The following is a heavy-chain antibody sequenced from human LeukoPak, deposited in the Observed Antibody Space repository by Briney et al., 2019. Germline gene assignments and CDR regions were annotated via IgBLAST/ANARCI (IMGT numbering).Heavy chain of an antibody. CDR3: ARTGAYCSSTSCYMGDFDY. CDR2: INHGGST. D-gene: IGHD2-2*02. CDR1: GGSFSGYY. Sequence: PSETLSLTCAVYGGSFSGYYWSWIRQPPGKGLEWIGEINHGGSTNYNPSLKSRVTISVDTSKNQFSLKLSPVTAADTAVYYCARTGAYCSSTSCYMGDFDYWGQGTLVTVSS. V-gene: IGHV4-34*01. J-gene: IGHJ4*02.